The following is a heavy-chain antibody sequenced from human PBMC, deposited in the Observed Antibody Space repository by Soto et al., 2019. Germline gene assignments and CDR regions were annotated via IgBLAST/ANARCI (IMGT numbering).Heavy chain of an antibody. J-gene: IGHJ4*02. CDR2: ISYDGSNK. Sequence: QVQLVESGGGVVQPGRSLRLSCAASGLTFSSYGMHWVRQAPGKGLEWVAVISYDGSNKYYAASVKGRFTISRDNSKNTLYLQMNSLRAEDTAVYYCAPWFGAFDYWRQGTLVTVSS. CDR3: APWFGAFDY. V-gene: IGHV3-30*03. D-gene: IGHD3-10*01. CDR1: GLTFSSYG.